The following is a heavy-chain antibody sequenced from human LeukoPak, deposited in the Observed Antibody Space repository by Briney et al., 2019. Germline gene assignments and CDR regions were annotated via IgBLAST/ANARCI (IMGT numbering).Heavy chain of an antibody. CDR1: GYTFTSYD. CDR3: AILSGSYFNFFSY. D-gene: IGHD1-26*01. Sequence: GASVKVSCKASGYTFTSYDINWVRQATGQGLEWMGWMNPNSGNTGYAQKFQGRVTMTRNTSISTAYMELSSLRSEDTAVYYCAILSGSYFNFFSYWGQGTLVTVSS. CDR2: MNPNSGNT. V-gene: IGHV1-8*01. J-gene: IGHJ4*02.